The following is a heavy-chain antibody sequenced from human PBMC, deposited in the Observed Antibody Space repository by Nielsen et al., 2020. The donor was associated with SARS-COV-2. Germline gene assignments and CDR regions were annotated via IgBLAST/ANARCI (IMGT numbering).Heavy chain of an antibody. J-gene: IGHJ3*02. CDR2: ISWNSGSR. CDR3: ATDSLLNFAFDI. V-gene: IGHV3-9*01. CDR1: GFSFDDYG. Sequence: GGSLRLSCATSGFSFDDYGMHWVRQAPGKGLEWVSGISWNSGSRGHADSVRGRFTMSRDNAKNSLYLQMNSLRAEDTAVYFCATDSLLNFAFDIWGQGTMVTVSS.